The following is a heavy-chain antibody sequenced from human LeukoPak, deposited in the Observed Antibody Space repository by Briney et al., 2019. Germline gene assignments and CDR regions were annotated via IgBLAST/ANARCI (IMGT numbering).Heavy chain of an antibody. CDR3: TREVNAFDI. CDR2: ISGDGRDI. CDR1: GFTFSSDW. V-gene: IGHV3-74*01. Sequence: GGSLRLSCAASGFTFSSDWMHWVRQAPGKGLVWVTGISGDGRDIWYADSVKRRFTISRDNAKNTLYLQMNSVRVEDTAVYFCTREVNAFDIWGQGTTVTVSS. J-gene: IGHJ3*02.